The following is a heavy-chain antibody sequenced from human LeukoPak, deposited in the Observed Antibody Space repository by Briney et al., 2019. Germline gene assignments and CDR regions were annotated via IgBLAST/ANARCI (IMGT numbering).Heavy chain of an antibody. CDR2: IIPIFGTP. D-gene: IGHD3-10*01. CDR3: ARDHRSGSFSQFDF. Sequence: ASVKVSCKGSGYTLSNHAFSWVRQAPGQGLEWMGKIIPIFGTPNYAQKFQGRVTITADDSTSTAYMELSSLRSEDTAVYYCARDHRSGSFSQFDFWGQGTLVTVSS. CDR1: GYTLSNHA. V-gene: IGHV1-69*13. J-gene: IGHJ4*02.